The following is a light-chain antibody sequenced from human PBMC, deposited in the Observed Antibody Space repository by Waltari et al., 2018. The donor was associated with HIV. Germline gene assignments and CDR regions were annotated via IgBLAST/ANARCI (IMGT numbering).Light chain of an antibody. CDR2: SSS. CDR3: QQYDTYPPT. Sequence: DIQMTQSPSSVSASIGDRVTITCRASQGIGSHVAWFQQKPGQAPTSLIYSSSRLQSGVSTRFRGGGSGTEFTLTIDSLQSEDFGNYFCQQYDTYPPTFAQGT. J-gene: IGKJ2*01. V-gene: IGKV1-16*01. CDR1: QGIGSH.